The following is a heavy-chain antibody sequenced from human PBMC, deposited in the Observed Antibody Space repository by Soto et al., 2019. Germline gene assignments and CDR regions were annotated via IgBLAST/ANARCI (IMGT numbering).Heavy chain of an antibody. D-gene: IGHD6-19*01. V-gene: IGHV3-7*05. J-gene: IGHJ4*02. CDR3: AGVAV. CDR1: GFTFSNYW. Sequence: EVQLVESGGGFVQPGGSLRLSCAASGFTFSNYWMSWVRQSPGKGLEWVANIKVDGSEKYYVDSVKGRFTISRDNAKNSLYLQMNSLRAEDTAVYYCAGVAVRGQGTLVTVSS. CDR2: IKVDGSEK.